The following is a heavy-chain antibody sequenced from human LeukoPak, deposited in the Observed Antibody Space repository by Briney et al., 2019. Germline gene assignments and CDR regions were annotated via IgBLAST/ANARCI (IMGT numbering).Heavy chain of an antibody. CDR2: IYYSGST. D-gene: IGHD3-22*01. CDR3: ARVLDYYDSSGYYYVSP. J-gene: IGHJ5*02. Sequence: MTSETLSLTCTVSGGSISSYYWSWIRQPPGKGLEWIGYIYYSGSTNYNPSLKSRVTISVDTSKNQFSLKLSSVTAADTAVYYCARVLDYYDSSGYYYVSPWSQGTLVTVSS. V-gene: IGHV4-59*01. CDR1: GGSISSYY.